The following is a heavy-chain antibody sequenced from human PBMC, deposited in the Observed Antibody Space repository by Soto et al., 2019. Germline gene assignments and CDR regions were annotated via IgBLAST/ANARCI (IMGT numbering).Heavy chain of an antibody. CDR2: ISSSSSTI. CDR3: ARDSGAYCTNGVWLPPYYGMDV. D-gene: IGHD2-8*01. V-gene: IGHV3-48*02. Sequence: GGSLRLSCAASGFTFSSYSMNWVRQAPGKGLEWVSYISSSSSTIYYADSVKGRFTISRDNAKNSLYLQMNSLRDEDTAVYYCARDSGAYCTNGVWLPPYYGMDVWGQGTTVTVSS. J-gene: IGHJ6*02. CDR1: GFTFSSYS.